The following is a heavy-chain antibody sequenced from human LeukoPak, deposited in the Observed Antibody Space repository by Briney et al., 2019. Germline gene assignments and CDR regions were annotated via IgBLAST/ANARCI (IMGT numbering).Heavy chain of an antibody. CDR1: GVSISSSNSY. D-gene: IGHD3-16*01. Sequence: SETLSLTCTVSGVSISSSNSYWGWIRQPPGKGLEWIGSIYYSGNTYYNASLKSQVSISIDTSKNQFSLRLTSVTAADTAIYYCARLWESNFSAFGPWGQGTLVIVSS. CDR2: IYYSGNT. V-gene: IGHV4-39*01. J-gene: IGHJ5*02. CDR3: ARLWESNFSAFGP.